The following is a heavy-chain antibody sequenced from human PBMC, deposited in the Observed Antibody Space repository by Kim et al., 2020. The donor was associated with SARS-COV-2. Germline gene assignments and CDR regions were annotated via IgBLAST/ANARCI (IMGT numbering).Heavy chain of an antibody. CDR3: TSGDYYDSSGYYFRDAFDI. D-gene: IGHD3-22*01. CDR2: IRSKAYGGTT. V-gene: IGHV3-49*03. CDR1: GFTFGSYA. Sequence: GGSLRLSCTASGFTFGSYAMSWFRQAPGKGLEWVGFIRSKAYGGTTEYAACVKGRFTISRDDSKSIAYLQMNSLKTEDTAVYYCTSGDYYDSSGYYFRDAFDIWGQGTMVTVSS. J-gene: IGHJ3*02.